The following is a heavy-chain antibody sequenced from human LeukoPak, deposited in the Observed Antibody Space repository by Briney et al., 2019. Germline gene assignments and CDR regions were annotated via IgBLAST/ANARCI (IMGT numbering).Heavy chain of an antibody. CDR1: GFTFADAW. V-gene: IGHV3-74*03. CDR3: AYSDHFDT. CDR2: GDGDGSHS. J-gene: IGHJ4*02. Sequence: GGSLRLSCAASGFTFADAWMHWVRQAPGKGLVWVSRGDGDGSHSTYADSVKGRFTISRDNAKNTLYLQMNRLTGEDTAVYYCAYSDHFDTWGQGTLVTVSS. D-gene: IGHD4-17*01.